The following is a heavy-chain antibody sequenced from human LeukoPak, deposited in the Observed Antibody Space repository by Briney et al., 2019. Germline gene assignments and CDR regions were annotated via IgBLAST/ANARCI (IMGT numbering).Heavy chain of an antibody. CDR1: GFTFSSYK. D-gene: IGHD3-22*01. CDR2: ISSSGSTI. Sequence: GGSLRLSCAASGFTFSSYKMNWVRQAPGKGLEWVSYISSSGSTIYYADSVKGRFTISRDNAKNSLYLQTNSLRAEDTAVYYCARGHHIYDSSGCDYWGQGTLVTVSS. V-gene: IGHV3-48*03. CDR3: ARGHHIYDSSGCDY. J-gene: IGHJ4*02.